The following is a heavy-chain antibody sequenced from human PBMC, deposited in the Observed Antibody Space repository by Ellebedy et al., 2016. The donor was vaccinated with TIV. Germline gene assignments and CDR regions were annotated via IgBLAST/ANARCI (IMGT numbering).Heavy chain of an antibody. J-gene: IGHJ4*02. CDR1: GFTFSSYA. CDR3: TRARREYASGWDPFDY. V-gene: IGHV3-64*04. D-gene: IGHD6-19*01. CDR2: IRSNGGST. Sequence: GESLKISXSASGFTFSSYAMHWVRQAPGKGLEYVSAIRSNGGSTYYADSVKGRFAISRDNAKNSLYLQMNTLRAEDTAVYYCTRARREYASGWDPFDYWGQGTLVTVSS.